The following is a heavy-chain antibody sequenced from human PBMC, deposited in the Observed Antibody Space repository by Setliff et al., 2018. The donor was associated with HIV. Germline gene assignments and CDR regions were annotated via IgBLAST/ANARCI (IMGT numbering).Heavy chain of an antibody. V-gene: IGHV1-18*01. CDR3: AGLASGGWPSEVFDV. J-gene: IGHJ3*01. CDR1: GYTFTHYA. D-gene: IGHD2-15*01. CDR2: ISAYNGNT. Sequence: ASVKVSCKASGYTFTHYAISWVRQAPGQGLEYLGWISAYNGNTNYAQKVQGRITMTTDASTSTVDMELRSLTSDDTAVYYCAGLASGGWPSEVFDVWGQGTMVTVSS.